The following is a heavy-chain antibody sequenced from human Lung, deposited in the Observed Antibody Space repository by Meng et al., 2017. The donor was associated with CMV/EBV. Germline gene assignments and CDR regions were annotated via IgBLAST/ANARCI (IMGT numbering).Heavy chain of an antibody. Sequence: SVXVSXXASGYTFTDYRMHWVRQAPGQGLEWMGWISPNNGATNYAQKFQGRVTMTRDTSINTAYMELNRLTYDDTAVYYCASKMYYDFWSAYRGTEGVDPFNFWGQGTXVTVSS. J-gene: IGHJ3*01. CDR3: ASKMYYDFWSAYRGTEGVDPFNF. D-gene: IGHD3-3*01. CDR2: ISPNNGAT. CDR1: GYTFTDYR. V-gene: IGHV1-2*02.